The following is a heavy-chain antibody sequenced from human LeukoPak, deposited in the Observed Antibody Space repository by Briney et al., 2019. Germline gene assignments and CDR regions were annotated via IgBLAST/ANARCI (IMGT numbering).Heavy chain of an antibody. J-gene: IGHJ4*01. CDR2: IRQGGGEK. D-gene: IGHD6-13*01. CDR1: GFTFSSYW. V-gene: IGHV3-7*01. Sequence: GGSLRLSCAVSGFTFSSYWMNWVRQAPGKGLEWVASIRQGGGEKSYVDSVKGRFTISRDNTKNSLYLQMSSLRAEDTAVYYCARDGTAAGLYFDLWGQGTLVTVSS. CDR3: ARDGTAAGLYFDL.